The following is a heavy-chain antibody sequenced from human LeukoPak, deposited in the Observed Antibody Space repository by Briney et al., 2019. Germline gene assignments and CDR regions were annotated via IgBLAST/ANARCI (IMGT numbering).Heavy chain of an antibody. D-gene: IGHD2-8*01. CDR1: GGSISSGGYY. J-gene: IGHJ5*02. Sequence: PSETLSLTCTVSGGSISSGGYYWSWIRQHPGKGLEWIGYIYYSGSTGGITNYNPSLKSRVSISVDTSKNHFSLKLTSVTAADTAVYYCATYDIHRSFDPWGQGTLVTVSS. CDR2: IYYSGSTGGIT. V-gene: IGHV4-61*03. CDR3: ATYDIHRSFDP.